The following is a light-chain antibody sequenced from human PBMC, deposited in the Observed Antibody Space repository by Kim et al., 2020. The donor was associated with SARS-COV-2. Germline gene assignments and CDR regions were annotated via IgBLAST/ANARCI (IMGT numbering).Light chain of an antibody. CDR3: ETWVGV. CDR1: SGHSSYI. V-gene: IGLV4-60*03. Sequence: QPVLTQSSSASASLGSSVKLTCTLSSGHSSYIIAWHQQQPGKAPRYLMKLEGSGSYNKGSGVPDRFSGSSSGADRYLTISNLQSEDEADYYCETWVGVFGGGTQLTVL. CDR2: LEGSGSY. J-gene: IGLJ3*02.